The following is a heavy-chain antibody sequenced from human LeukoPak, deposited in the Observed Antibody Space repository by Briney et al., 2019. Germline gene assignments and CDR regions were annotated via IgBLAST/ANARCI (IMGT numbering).Heavy chain of an antibody. D-gene: IGHD6-19*01. CDR3: ARDAWAVAGRVLFEVGAFDI. CDR2: IIPIFGTA. J-gene: IGHJ3*02. CDR1: GGTFSSYA. Sequence: GSSVKVSCKASGGTFSSYAISWVRQAPGQGLEWMGRIIPIFGTANYAQKFQGRVTITTDESTSTAYMELSSLRSEDTAVYYCARDAWAVAGRVLFEVGAFDIWGQETMVTVSS. V-gene: IGHV1-69*05.